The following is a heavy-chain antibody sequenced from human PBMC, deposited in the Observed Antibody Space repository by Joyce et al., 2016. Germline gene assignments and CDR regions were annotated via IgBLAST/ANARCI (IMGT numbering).Heavy chain of an antibody. J-gene: IGHJ4*02. CDR2: IKSKTSGETT. D-gene: IGHD3-10*01. V-gene: IGHV3-15*01. CDR1: GFTFNVAW. Sequence: EVQVAEYGGGLVKPGGSLRLSCAASGFTFNVAWMTWVRQAPGKGLGGVGRIKSKTSGETTEYAAPVKGRFTISRDDSKNTVSLQMNGLRTEDTAVYFCAADVAEVGFGELDHWGQGTLVTVSS. CDR3: AADVAEVGFGELDH.